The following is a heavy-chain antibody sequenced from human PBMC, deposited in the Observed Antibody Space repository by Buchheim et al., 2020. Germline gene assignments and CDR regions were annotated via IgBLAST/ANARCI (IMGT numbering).Heavy chain of an antibody. CDR3: ARSVVNAAGHYGMDV. V-gene: IGHV4-39*07. J-gene: IGHJ6*02. D-gene: IGHD6-13*01. CDR2: IYYDGST. Sequence: QLHLQESGPGLVKPSETLSLTCTVSGGSISSTRYYWGWIRQPPGKGLEWIGSIYYDGSTYYNPSLKRRVTMSVDTSKKLFSLKLSSLTAADTAVYYCARSVVNAAGHYGMDVWGQGTT. CDR1: GGSISSTRYY.